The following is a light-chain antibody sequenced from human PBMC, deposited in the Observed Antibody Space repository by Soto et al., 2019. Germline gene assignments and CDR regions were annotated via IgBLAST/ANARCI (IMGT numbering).Light chain of an antibody. J-gene: IGLJ3*02. CDR1: SSNIGGNT. CDR2: SNN. V-gene: IGLV1-44*01. Sequence: QSVLTQPPSASGTPGQRVTMSCSGSSSNIGGNTVNWYQQLPGTAPKLLIYSNNQRSSGVPDRISGSKSGTSASLAISGLQSEDEADYHCAAWDDRLNGWVFGGGTKLTVL. CDR3: AAWDDRLNGWV.